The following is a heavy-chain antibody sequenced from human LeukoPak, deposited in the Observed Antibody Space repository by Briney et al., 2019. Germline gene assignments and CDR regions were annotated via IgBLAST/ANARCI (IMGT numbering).Heavy chain of an antibody. D-gene: IGHD7-27*01. CDR2: ISGSGGST. J-gene: IGHJ4*02. CDR1: GFTFSIYA. CDR3: ARRSGDREFEY. V-gene: IGHV3-23*01. Sequence: PGGSLRLSCAASGFTFSIYAMTWVRQAPGKGLEWVSAISGSGGSTHYADSVKGRFTISRDNSTTPLYLQMNSLRVDDTAVYYCARRSGDREFEYWGQGTLVTVSS.